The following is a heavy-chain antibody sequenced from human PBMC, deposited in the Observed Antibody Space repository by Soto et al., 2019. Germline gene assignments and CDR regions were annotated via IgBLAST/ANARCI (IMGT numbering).Heavy chain of an antibody. CDR3: AREIVVVVAATYKFRFDP. CDR1: GDSVSSNSAA. Sequence: PSQTLSLTCAISGDSVSSNSAAWNWIRQSPSRGLEWLGRTYYRSKWYNDYAVSVKGRITINPDTSKNHFSLQLNSVTPEDTAVYYCAREIVVVVAATYKFRFDPWGQGTLVTVSS. CDR2: TYYRSKWYN. D-gene: IGHD2-15*01. V-gene: IGHV6-1*01. J-gene: IGHJ5*02.